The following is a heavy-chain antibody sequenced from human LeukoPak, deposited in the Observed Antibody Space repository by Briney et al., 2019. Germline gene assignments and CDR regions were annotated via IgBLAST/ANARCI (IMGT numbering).Heavy chain of an antibody. Sequence: GGSLRLSCAASGFTFSSYGMHWVRQAPGKGLEWVAVISYDGSNKYYADSVKGRFTISRDNSKNTLYLQMNSLRAEDTAVYCCAKEGIDSGSNWFDPWGQGTLVTVSS. CDR2: ISYDGSNK. CDR1: GFTFSSYG. D-gene: IGHD6-6*01. J-gene: IGHJ5*02. CDR3: AKEGIDSGSNWFDP. V-gene: IGHV3-30*18.